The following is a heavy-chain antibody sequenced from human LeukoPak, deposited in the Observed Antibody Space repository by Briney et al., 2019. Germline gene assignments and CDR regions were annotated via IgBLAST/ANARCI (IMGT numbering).Heavy chain of an antibody. CDR3: ARGIAAAGYSPDYFDY. Sequence: SETLSLTCTVSGVSFSSSYWSWIRQPPGKGLEWIGYIYYSGSTNYSPSLRSRVTISVDTSKNQFSLKLSSETAADTAVYYCARGIAAAGYSPDYFDYWGQGTLVTVSS. CDR1: GVSFSSSY. D-gene: IGHD6-13*01. V-gene: IGHV4-59*01. J-gene: IGHJ4*02. CDR2: IYYSGST.